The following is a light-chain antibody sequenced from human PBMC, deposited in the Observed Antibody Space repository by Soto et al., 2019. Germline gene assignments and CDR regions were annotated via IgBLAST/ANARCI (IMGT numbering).Light chain of an antibody. CDR1: SDVGAYRY. CDR2: DVS. Sequence: QSVLTQPASVSGSPGQSITISCTGSDVGAYRYVSWYQQHPGKAPRLMIYDVSNRPSGVSDRFSGSKSGNTASLTISGLQPDDEAYFFCSSYTGGNARVVFGGGTKLTVL. V-gene: IGLV2-14*01. J-gene: IGLJ2*01. CDR3: SSYTGGNARVV.